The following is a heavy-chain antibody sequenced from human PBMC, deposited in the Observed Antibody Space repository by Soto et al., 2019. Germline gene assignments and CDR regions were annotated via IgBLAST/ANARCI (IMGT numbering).Heavy chain of an antibody. V-gene: IGHV1-3*01. CDR2: INAGNADT. CDR3: ARGRAGLGATSLDY. Sequence: ASVKVSCKTSGYTFISYAMHWVRQVPGERREWMGWINAGNADTKYSQKFQGRVSVTRDTSASTAYMELSSLRSEDTAVYYCARGRAGLGATSLDYWGQGALVTVSS. CDR1: GYTFISYA. J-gene: IGHJ4*02. D-gene: IGHD1-26*01.